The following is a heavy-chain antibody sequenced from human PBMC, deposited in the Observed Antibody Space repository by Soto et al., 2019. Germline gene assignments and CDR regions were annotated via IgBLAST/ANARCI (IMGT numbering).Heavy chain of an antibody. CDR1: GGSFSGYY. Sequence: SETLSLTCAVYGGSFSGYYWSWIRQPPGKGLEWIGEINHSGSTNYNPSLKSRVTISVDTSKNQFSLKLSSVTAADTAVYYCARVTGLYYYGMDVWGQGTTVT. J-gene: IGHJ6*02. CDR3: ARVTGLYYYGMDV. CDR2: INHSGST. V-gene: IGHV4-34*01.